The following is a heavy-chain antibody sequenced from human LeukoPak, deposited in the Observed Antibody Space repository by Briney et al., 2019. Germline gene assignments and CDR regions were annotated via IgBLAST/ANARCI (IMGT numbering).Heavy chain of an antibody. CDR3: ARAKFFCSSTSCYRRTDY. CDR1: GRSFSGYY. D-gene: IGHD2-2*02. V-gene: IGHV4-34*01. Sequence: SETLSLTCAVYGRSFSGYYWSWIRQPPGKGLEWIGEINHSGSTNYNPSLKSRVTISVDTSKNQFSLKLSSVTAADTAVYYCARAKFFCSSTSCYRRTDYWGQGTLVTVSS. J-gene: IGHJ4*02. CDR2: INHSGST.